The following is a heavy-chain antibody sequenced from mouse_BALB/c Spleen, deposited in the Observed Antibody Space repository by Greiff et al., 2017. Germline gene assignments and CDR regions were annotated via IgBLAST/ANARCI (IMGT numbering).Heavy chain of an antibody. CDR2: ISDGGSYT. V-gene: IGHV5-4*02. CDR3: AREALFAY. J-gene: IGHJ3*01. Sequence: EVKVVESGGGLVKPGGSLKLSCAASGFTFSDYYMYWVRQTPEKKLEWVATISDGGSYTYYPDSVKGRFTISRDNAKNNLYLQMSSLKSEDTAMYYCAREALFAYWGQGTLVTVSA. CDR1: GFTFSDYY.